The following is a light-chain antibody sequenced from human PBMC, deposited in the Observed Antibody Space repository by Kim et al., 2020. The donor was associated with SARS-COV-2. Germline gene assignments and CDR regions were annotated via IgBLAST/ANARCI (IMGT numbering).Light chain of an antibody. CDR3: SSYAGSNNLV. CDR1: SSDVGGYYF. CDR2: EVS. J-gene: IGLJ3*02. V-gene: IGLV2-8*01. Sequence: QSVLTQPPSASGSPGQSVTISCTGTSSDVGGYYFVSWYQQHPGKVPKLIIYEVSKRPSGVPDRFSGSKSGNTASLTVSGLQAEDQADYYCSSYAGSNNLVFGGGTQLTVL.